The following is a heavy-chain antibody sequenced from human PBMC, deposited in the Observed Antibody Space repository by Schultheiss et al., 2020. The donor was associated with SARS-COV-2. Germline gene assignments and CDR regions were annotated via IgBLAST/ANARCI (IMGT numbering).Heavy chain of an antibody. D-gene: IGHD3-16*02. V-gene: IGHV3-53*01. CDR1: GFPVSSNY. Sequence: GGSLRLSCAASGFPVSSNYMTWVRQAPRKGLEWVSLIYSDGNTYYADSVKGRFTISRDNSKNALYLQMNSLRAEDTALYYCARFGQELSLPVYGMDVWGQGTTVTVSS. CDR3: ARFGQELSLPVYGMDV. J-gene: IGHJ6*02. CDR2: IYSDGNT.